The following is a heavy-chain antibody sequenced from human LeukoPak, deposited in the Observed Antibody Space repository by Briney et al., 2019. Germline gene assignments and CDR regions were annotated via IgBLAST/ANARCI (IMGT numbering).Heavy chain of an antibody. Sequence: SQTLSLTCAISGDSVSSINGAWNWVRQSPSRGLEWLGRTYYRSKWYDEYAESIRGRITINPDTSMNQYSLNLLSVTPEDTAVYYCARDLGNTGWYTFDYWGQGILVTVSP. D-gene: IGHD6-19*01. V-gene: IGHV6-1*01. CDR2: TYYRSKWYD. CDR1: GDSVSSINGA. J-gene: IGHJ4*02. CDR3: ARDLGNTGWYTFDY.